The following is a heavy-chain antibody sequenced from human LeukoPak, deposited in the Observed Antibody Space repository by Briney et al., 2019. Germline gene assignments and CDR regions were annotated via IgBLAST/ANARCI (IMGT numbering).Heavy chain of an antibody. CDR1: GASIRGYY. CDR2: IYYSGST. Sequence: SETLSLTCTVSGASIRGYYWSWIRQPPGKGLEWIGYIYYSGSTYYNPSLKSRVTISVDTSKNQFSLKLSSVTAADTAVYYCARDFVDYWGQGTLVTVSS. V-gene: IGHV4-30-4*01. CDR3: ARDFVDY. J-gene: IGHJ4*02.